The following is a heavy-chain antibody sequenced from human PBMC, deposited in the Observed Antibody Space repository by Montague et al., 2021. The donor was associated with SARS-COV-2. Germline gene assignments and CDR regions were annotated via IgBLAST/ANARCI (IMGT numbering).Heavy chain of an antibody. CDR3: ARSYGDYRDSYFDY. CDR2: IDWDDDK. V-gene: IGHV2-70*01. CDR1: GFSLSTSGMC. J-gene: IGHJ4*02. Sequence: PALVKPTQTLTLTCTFSGFSLSTSGMCVSWIRQPPGKALEWLALIDWDDDKFYSTSLKTRLTISKDTSKNQVVLTMTNMDPIDTATYYCARSYGDYRDSYFDYWGQGTLVTVSS. D-gene: IGHD4-17*01.